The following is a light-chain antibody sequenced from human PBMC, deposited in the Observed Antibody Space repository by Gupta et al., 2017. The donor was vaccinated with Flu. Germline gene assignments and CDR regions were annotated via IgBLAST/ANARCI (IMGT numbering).Light chain of an antibody. CDR2: DAS. Sequence: EIVLTQSPATLSLSPGERATLSCRASQSISIYLAWYRQKPGQAPRLLIYDASNRATGIPARFSGSGSGTDFTLTISSLEPEDFAVYYCQHRDDWPWTFGQGTKLEIK. CDR1: QSISIY. J-gene: IGKJ1*01. V-gene: IGKV3-11*01. CDR3: QHRDDWPWT.